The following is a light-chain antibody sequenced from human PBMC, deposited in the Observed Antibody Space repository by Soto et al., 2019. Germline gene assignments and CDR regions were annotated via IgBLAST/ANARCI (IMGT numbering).Light chain of an antibody. CDR2: DAS. J-gene: IGKJ4*01. CDR3: QQYNSYPLT. CDR1: QSISSW. V-gene: IGKV1-5*01. Sequence: DLQITQSPSTLSASXTAWVTITXXASQSISSWLAWYQQKPGKAPKLLIYDASSLESGVPSRFSGSGSGTEFTLTISSLQPDDFATYYCQQYNSYPLTFGGGTKVDIK.